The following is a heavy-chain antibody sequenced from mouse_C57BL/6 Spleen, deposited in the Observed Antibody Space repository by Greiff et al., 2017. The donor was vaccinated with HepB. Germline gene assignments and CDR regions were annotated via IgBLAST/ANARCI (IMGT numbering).Heavy chain of an antibody. V-gene: IGHV1-18*01. CDR2: INPNNGGT. J-gene: IGHJ1*03. D-gene: IGHD4-1*01. Sequence: SGPELVKPGASVKIPCKASGYTFTDYNMDWVKQSHGKSLEWIGDINPNNGGTIYNQKFKGKATLTVDKSSSTAYMELRSLTSEDTAVYYCARTGTNWNFDVWGTGTTVTVSS. CDR1: GYTFTDYN. CDR3: ARTGTNWNFDV.